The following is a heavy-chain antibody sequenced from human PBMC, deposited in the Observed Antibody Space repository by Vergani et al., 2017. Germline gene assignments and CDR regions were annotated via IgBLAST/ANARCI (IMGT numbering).Heavy chain of an antibody. CDR2: IYYSGST. CDR3: ARHAPNYYDSSGYYFGYFQH. D-gene: IGHD3-22*01. Sequence: QVQLQESGPGLVKPSQTLSLTCTVSGGSISSSSYYWGWIRQPPGKGLEWIGSIYYSGSTYYNPSLKSRVTISVDTSKNQFSLKLSSVTAADTAVYYCARHAPNYYDSSGYYFGYFQHWGQGTLVTVSS. CDR1: GGSISSSSYY. V-gene: IGHV4-39*01. J-gene: IGHJ1*01.